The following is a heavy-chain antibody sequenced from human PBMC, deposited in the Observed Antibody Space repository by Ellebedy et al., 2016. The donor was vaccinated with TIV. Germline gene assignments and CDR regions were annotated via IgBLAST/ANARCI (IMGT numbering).Heavy chain of an antibody. Sequence: SETLSLTCTVSGGSISSSTYYWGWIRQPPGKGLEWIGSIYYSGSTYYNLSLKSRVTISVDTSKNQFSLKLSSVTAADTAVYYCARTRYYYDSSGYRQYYFDYWGQGILVTVSS. D-gene: IGHD3-22*01. J-gene: IGHJ4*02. CDR2: IYYSGST. V-gene: IGHV4-39*07. CDR1: GGSISSSTYY. CDR3: ARTRYYYDSSGYRQYYFDY.